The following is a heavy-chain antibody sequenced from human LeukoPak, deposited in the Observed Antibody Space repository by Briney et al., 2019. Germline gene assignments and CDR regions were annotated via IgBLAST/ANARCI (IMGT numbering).Heavy chain of an antibody. CDR2: INPNSGGT. CDR3: ARGQYSSGWYLSYYYYMDV. V-gene: IGHV1-2*02. J-gene: IGHJ6*03. D-gene: IGHD6-19*01. CDR1: GYTFTGYF. Sequence: ASVTVSFKSSGYTFTGYFMHWVRQAPGQGLEWMGWINPNSGGTNYAQKFQGRVTMTRDTSISTAYMELSRLRSDGTAVCFCARGQYSSGWYLSYYYYMDVWGKGTTVTVSS.